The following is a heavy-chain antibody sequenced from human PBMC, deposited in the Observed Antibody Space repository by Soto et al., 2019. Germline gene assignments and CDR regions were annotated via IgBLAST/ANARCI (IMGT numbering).Heavy chain of an antibody. J-gene: IGHJ4*02. D-gene: IGHD6-13*01. Sequence: PGGSLRLSCTTSGFTFGGYAMAWVRQAPGKGLEWVGAIRGKAYWGTTEYAASVRDRFTISRDDSKSIAYLQMNSLKGDDTAVYYCARYRNAADLSDFDSWGQGTLVTVSS. CDR1: GFTFGGYA. CDR3: ARYRNAADLSDFDS. V-gene: IGHV3-49*04. CDR2: IRGKAYWGTT.